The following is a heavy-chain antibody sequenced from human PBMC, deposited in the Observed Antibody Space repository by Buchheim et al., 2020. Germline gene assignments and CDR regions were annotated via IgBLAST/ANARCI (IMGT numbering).Heavy chain of an antibody. Sequence: EVQLVESGGVLVKPGGSLRLACTASGFSFSNAWMSWVRQAPGEGLEWVGRIKSKSAGGTTDYAAPVKGRFTISRDDSKHTVVLEMNNLKTEDTALYYCTNRGAYYDSGVYFYVDYWGRGTL. CDR1: GFSFSNAW. CDR2: IKSKSAGGTT. CDR3: TNRGAYYDSGVYFYVDY. V-gene: IGHV3-15*01. D-gene: IGHD3-22*01. J-gene: IGHJ4*02.